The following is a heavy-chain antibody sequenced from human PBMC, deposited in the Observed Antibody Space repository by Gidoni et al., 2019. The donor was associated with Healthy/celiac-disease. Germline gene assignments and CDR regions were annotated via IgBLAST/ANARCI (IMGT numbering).Heavy chain of an antibody. V-gene: IGHV3-11*06. J-gene: IGHJ4*02. Sequence: QVQLVESGGGLVKPGGSLRLSCAASGFTFSDYYMSWIRQAPGKGLECVSYISSSSSYTNYADSLKGRFTISRDNAKNSLYLQMNSLRAEDTAVYYCARDGPLKSSGWYSYFDYWGQGTLVTVSS. D-gene: IGHD6-19*01. CDR1: GFTFSDYY. CDR3: ARDGPLKSSGWYSYFDY. CDR2: ISSSSSYT.